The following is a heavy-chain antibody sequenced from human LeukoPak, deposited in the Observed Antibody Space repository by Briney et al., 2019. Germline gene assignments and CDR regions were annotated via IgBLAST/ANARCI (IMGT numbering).Heavy chain of an antibody. D-gene: IGHD1-26*01. J-gene: IGHJ4*02. CDR1: GYTFTGYY. CDR2: INPNSGGT. CDR3: AREYSGSYYTGFDY. Sequence: ASVKVSCKASGYTFTGYYMHWVRQAPGQGLEWMGRINPNSGGTNYAQKFQGRVTMTRDTSISTAYMELSRLRSDGTAVYYCAREYSGSYYTGFDYWGQGTLVTVSS. V-gene: IGHV1-2*06.